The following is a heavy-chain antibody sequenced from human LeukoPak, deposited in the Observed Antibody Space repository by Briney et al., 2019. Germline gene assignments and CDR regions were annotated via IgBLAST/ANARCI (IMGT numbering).Heavy chain of an antibody. CDR3: ARDGVVVVAATSGGYYGMDV. D-gene: IGHD2-15*01. J-gene: IGHJ6*02. CDR1: GYTFSSYS. Sequence: PGGPLRLPCAASGYTFSSYSMSWVRQAPGKGLEWVSYIISRSSSIYYADSVKGRFTISRDNAKNSLYLQMNSRRDEDTAVYYCARDGVVVVAATSGGYYGMDVWGQGTTVTVPS. V-gene: IGHV3-48*02. CDR2: IISRSSSI.